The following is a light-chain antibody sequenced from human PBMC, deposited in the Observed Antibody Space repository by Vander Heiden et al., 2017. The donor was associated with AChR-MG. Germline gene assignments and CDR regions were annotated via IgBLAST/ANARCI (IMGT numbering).Light chain of an antibody. CDR1: NIGSKT. CDR2: DDT. Sequence: SYVLTQPPSVSVAPGRTATITCGGNNIGSKTVHWYQQKPGQAPVLVVYDDTDRPSGIPERFSGSNSGSTATLTISRVEAGDEADYYCQVWDTSSDPVVFGGGTKLTVV. V-gene: IGLV3-21*02. CDR3: QVWDTSSDPVV. J-gene: IGLJ2*01.